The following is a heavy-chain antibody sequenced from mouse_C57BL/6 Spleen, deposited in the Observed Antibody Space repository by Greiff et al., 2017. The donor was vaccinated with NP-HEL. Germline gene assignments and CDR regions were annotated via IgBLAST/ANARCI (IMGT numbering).Heavy chain of an antibody. CDR3: TRDKDYDLVSYAMDY. CDR1: GFTFSSYA. J-gene: IGHJ4*01. CDR2: ISSGGDYI. Sequence: DVRLVESGEGLVKPGGSLKLSCAASGFTFSSYAMSWVRQTPEKRLEWVAYISSGGDYIYYADTVKGRFTISRDNARNTLYLQMSSLKSEDTAMYYRTRDKDYDLVSYAMDYWGQGTSVPVSP. V-gene: IGHV5-9-1*02. D-gene: IGHD2-4*01.